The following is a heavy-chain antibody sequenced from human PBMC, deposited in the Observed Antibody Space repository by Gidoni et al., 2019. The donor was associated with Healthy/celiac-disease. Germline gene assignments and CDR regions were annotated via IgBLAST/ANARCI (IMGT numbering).Heavy chain of an antibody. D-gene: IGHD2-21*01. Sequence: QVQLVQSGAEVKKPGASVKVSCKASGSTFTSYAMHWVRQAPGQRLEWMGWINAGNGNTKYSQKFQGRVTITRDTSASTAYMELSSLRSEDTAVYYCARGCGGDCYFDYWGQGTLVTVSS. CDR3: ARGCGGDCYFDY. V-gene: IGHV1-3*01. J-gene: IGHJ4*02. CDR2: INAGNGNT. CDR1: GSTFTSYA.